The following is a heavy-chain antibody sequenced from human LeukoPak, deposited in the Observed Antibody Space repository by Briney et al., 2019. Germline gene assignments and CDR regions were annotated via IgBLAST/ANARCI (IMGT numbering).Heavy chain of an antibody. Sequence: GGSLRLSCAASGFTFSVYGLNWVRQAPGKGLEWVSSISSSSSYIYYGDSVKGRFTISRDNAKNSLYLQMNSLRAEDTAVYYCARSYSGSYNDASDIWGQGTMVTVSS. CDR1: GFTFSVYG. CDR3: ARSYSGSYNDASDI. V-gene: IGHV3-21*06. J-gene: IGHJ3*02. D-gene: IGHD1-26*01. CDR2: ISSSSSYI.